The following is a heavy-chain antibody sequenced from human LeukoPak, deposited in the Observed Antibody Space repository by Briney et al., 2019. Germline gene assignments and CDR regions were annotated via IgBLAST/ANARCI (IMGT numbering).Heavy chain of an antibody. CDR3: AREEYQVLLD. V-gene: IGHV3-48*04. Sequence: PGGSLRLSCAASGFTFSSYSMMWVRQAPGKGLEWVAYIDSRSTTIYYADSMKGRFTISRDNAKNSLYLQMNSLRVGDTAIYYCAREEYQVLLDWGQGILVTVAS. CDR2: IDSRSTTI. J-gene: IGHJ4*02. CDR1: GFTFSSYS. D-gene: IGHD2/OR15-2a*01.